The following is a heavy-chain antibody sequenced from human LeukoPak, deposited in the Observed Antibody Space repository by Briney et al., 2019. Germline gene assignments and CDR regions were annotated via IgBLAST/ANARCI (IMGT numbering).Heavy chain of an antibody. J-gene: IGHJ4*02. CDR1: GYRFSDYY. V-gene: IGHV1-2*02. D-gene: IGHD4-17*01. Sequence: GASVKVSCKASGYRFSDYYMHWVRQAPGQGLEWVGWVNSNSGGTHCAQKFEGRVTMTRDTSISTAYMELRSLRSDDTAVYYCARGHRVTTVDYWGQGTLVTVSS. CDR2: VNSNSGGT. CDR3: ARGHRVTTVDY.